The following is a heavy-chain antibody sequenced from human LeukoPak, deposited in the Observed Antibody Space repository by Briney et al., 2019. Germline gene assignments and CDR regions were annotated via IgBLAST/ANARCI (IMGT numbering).Heavy chain of an antibody. V-gene: IGHV4-39*07. CDR1: GGSISSSSYY. D-gene: IGHD6-6*01. CDR3: ARAGIAARRGGVFDY. Sequence: PSETLSLTCTVSGGSISSSSYYWGWIRQPPGKGLEWTGSIYYSGSTNYNPSLKSRVTISVDTSKNQFSLKLSSVTAADTAVYYCARAGIAARRGGVFDYWGQGTLVTVSS. CDR2: IYYSGST. J-gene: IGHJ4*02.